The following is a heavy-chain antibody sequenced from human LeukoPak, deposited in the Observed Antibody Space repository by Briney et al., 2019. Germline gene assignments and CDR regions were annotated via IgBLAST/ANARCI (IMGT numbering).Heavy chain of an antibody. D-gene: IGHD3-22*01. Sequence: GGSLRLSCAASGFTFSSYGMHWVRQAPGKGLEWVAVIWYDGSNKYYADSVKGRFTISRDNSKNTLYLQMNSLRAEDTAVYYCARYYTSITTIGPYGMDVWGQGTTVTVSS. CDR2: IWYDGSNK. J-gene: IGHJ6*02. CDR1: GFTFSSYG. CDR3: ARYYTSITTIGPYGMDV. V-gene: IGHV3-33*01.